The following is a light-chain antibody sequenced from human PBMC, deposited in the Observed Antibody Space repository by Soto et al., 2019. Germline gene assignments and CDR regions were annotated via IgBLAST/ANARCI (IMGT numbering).Light chain of an antibody. CDR1: QGISNY. J-gene: IGKJ1*01. V-gene: IGKV1-27*01. CDR2: AAS. Sequence: DIQMTQSLSSLSASVEDRVTITCRASQGISNYLAWYQQKPGKVPKLLIYAASTLQSGVPSRFSGSGSGTDFTLTISSLQPEDDATYYCQKYNSASWTFGQGTKVDIK. CDR3: QKYNSASWT.